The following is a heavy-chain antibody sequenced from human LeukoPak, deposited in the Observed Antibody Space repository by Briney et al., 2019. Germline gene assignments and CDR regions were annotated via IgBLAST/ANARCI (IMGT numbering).Heavy chain of an antibody. V-gene: IGHV3-21*01. CDR3: AKDRLVGGSDRHPLDY. CDR1: GFTVSSTY. J-gene: IGHJ4*02. Sequence: GGSLRLSCAASGFTVSSTYMSWVRQAPGKGLEWVSSISRSGDYIFYADSVRGRFTISRDNAKNSLYLQMTSLRAEDTAVYYCAKDRLVGGSDRHPLDYRGQGTLVTVSS. CDR2: ISRSGDYI. D-gene: IGHD1-26*01.